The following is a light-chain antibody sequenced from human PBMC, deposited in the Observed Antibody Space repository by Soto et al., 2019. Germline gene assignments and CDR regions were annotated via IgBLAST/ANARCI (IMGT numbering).Light chain of an antibody. V-gene: IGLV2-14*01. CDR3: SSYTGSSTVV. Sequence: QSALTQPASVSGSPGQSITISCTGTSSDVGAYNLVSWYQQHPGTAPKVLMYDVSNRPSGVSYRFSGSKSGNTASLTISGLQAEDEADYYCSSYTGSSTVVFGGGTKLTVL. CDR1: SSDVGAYNL. CDR2: DVS. J-gene: IGLJ2*01.